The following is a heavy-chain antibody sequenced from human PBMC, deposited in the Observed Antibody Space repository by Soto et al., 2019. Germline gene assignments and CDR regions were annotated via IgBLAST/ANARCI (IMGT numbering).Heavy chain of an antibody. V-gene: IGHV4-39*01. CDR2: IYYSGST. Sequence: SETLSLTGTVSGGSISSSSYYWGWIRQPPGKGLEWIGSIYYSGSTYYNPSLKSRVTISVDTSKNQFSLKLSSVTAADTAVYYCARHLVRPRRYFDYWGQGTLVTVSS. CDR3: ARHLVRPRRYFDY. D-gene: IGHD6-13*01. CDR1: GGSISSSSYY. J-gene: IGHJ4*02.